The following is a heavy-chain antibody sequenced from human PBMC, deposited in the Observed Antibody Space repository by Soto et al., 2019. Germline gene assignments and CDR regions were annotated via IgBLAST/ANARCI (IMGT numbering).Heavy chain of an antibody. J-gene: IGHJ6*02. CDR2: ISYDGSNK. CDR3: ARDWMSGYYYGMDV. CDR1: GFTFSSYA. D-gene: IGHD2-2*03. Sequence: GGSLRLSCAASGFTFSSYAMHWVRQAPGKGLERVAVISYDGSNKYYADSVKGRFTISRDNSKNTLYLQMNSLRAEDTAVYYSARDWMSGYYYGMDVWGQGTTVTVS. V-gene: IGHV3-30-3*01.